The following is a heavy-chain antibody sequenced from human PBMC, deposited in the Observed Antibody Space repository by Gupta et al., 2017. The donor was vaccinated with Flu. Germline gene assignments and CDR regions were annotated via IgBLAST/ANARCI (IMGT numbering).Heavy chain of an antibody. J-gene: IGHJ4*02. CDR2: INSKAMYM. CDR1: GFEFGEYT. V-gene: IGHV3-21*01. D-gene: IGHD2-2*02. CDR3: ARDRWLPYKRIDY. Sequence: EVALVESGGGLVNPGGSLRLSCAASGFEFGEYTMNWVRQAPGKGLEWVAAINSKAMYMYYADSVMGRFTISRDNTKNSLYLQMYSLGVDDTAVYFCARDRWLPYKRIDYWGQGTLVTVSA.